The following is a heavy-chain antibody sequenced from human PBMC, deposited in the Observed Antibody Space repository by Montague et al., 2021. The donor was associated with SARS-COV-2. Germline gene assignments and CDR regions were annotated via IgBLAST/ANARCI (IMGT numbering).Heavy chain of an antibody. CDR3: AIRSGYGGVAFDY. Sequence: SETLSLTCTVSAVSFSSSYYYWAWIRQPPGKGLEWIGTFYYGGRTPYYNPSLKSRVTMSVDDQISLRLTSVTAADTGVYYCAIRSGYGGVAFDYWGHGTLVTVSS. CDR2: FYYGGRTP. J-gene: IGHJ4*01. CDR1: AVSFSSSYYY. V-gene: IGHV4-39*01. D-gene: IGHD4-23*01.